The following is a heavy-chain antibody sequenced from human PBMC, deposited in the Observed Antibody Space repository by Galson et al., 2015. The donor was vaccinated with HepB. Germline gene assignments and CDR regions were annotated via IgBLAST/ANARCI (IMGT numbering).Heavy chain of an antibody. CDR2: IIPIFGTA. Sequence: SVKVSCKASGGTFSSYAISWVRQAPGQGLEWMGGIIPIFGTANYAQKFQGRVTITADESTSTAYMELSSLRSEDTAVYYCAGEKVRGVMRPREAFDIWGQGTMVTVSS. CDR1: GGTFSSYA. CDR3: AGEKVRGVMRPREAFDI. V-gene: IGHV1-69*13. J-gene: IGHJ3*02. D-gene: IGHD3-10*01.